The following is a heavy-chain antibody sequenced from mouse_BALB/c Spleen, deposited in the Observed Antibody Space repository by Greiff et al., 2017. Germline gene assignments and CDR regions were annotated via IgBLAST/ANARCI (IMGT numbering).Heavy chain of an antibody. CDR1: GFTFSSYG. J-gene: IGHJ3*01. CDR2: ISSGGSYT. Sequence: EVQGVESGGDLVKPGGSLKLSCAASGFTFSSYGMSWVRQTPDKRLEWVATISSGGSYTYYPDSVKGRFTISRDNAKNTLYLQMSSLKSEDTAMYYCARHGSYDYAFAYWGQGTLVTVSA. D-gene: IGHD2-4*01. CDR3: ARHGSYDYAFAY. V-gene: IGHV5-6*01.